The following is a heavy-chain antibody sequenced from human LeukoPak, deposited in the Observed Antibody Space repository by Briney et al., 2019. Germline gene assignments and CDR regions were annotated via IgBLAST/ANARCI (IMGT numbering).Heavy chain of an antibody. Sequence: SETLSLTCTVSGGSISSFYWSWIRQPPGKGLGWIGYIYYSVSTNYSPSLKGRVTISVDTSKNQFSLKLSSVTAADTAVYYCARVSRADWYFDLWGRGTLVTVSS. J-gene: IGHJ2*01. CDR2: IYYSVST. D-gene: IGHD6-25*01. CDR1: GGSISSFY. V-gene: IGHV4-59*01. CDR3: ARVSRADWYFDL.